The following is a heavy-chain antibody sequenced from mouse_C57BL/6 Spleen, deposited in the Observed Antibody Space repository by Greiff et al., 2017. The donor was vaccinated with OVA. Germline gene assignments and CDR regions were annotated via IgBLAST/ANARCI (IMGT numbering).Heavy chain of an antibody. CDR3: ARRDFHGDYFDY. CDR2: INPNNGGT. J-gene: IGHJ2*01. Sequence: EVQRVESGPELVKPGASVKIPCKASGYTFTDYNMDWVKQSHGKSLEWIGDINPNNGGTIYNQKFKGKATLTVDKSSSTAYMELRSLTSEDTAVYYCARRDFHGDYFDYWGQGTTLTVSS. CDR1: GYTFTDYN. V-gene: IGHV1-18*01.